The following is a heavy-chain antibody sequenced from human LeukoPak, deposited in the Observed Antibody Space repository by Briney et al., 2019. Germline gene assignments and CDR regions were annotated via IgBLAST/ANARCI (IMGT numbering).Heavy chain of an antibody. CDR2: INWNGGST. Sequence: PGGSLRLSCAACGFTFDDYGMSWVRQAPGKGLEWVSGINWNGGSTGYADSVKGRFTISRDNAKNSLYLQMNSLRAEDTALYYCARDPTAHYYYYCMDVWGKGTTVTVSS. CDR1: GFTFDDYG. V-gene: IGHV3-20*04. CDR3: ARDPTAHYYYYCMDV. J-gene: IGHJ6*03.